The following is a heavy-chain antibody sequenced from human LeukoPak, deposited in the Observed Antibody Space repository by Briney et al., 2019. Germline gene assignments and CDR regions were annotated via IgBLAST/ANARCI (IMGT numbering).Heavy chain of an antibody. Sequence: ASVKVSCKASGYTFTGYYMHWVRQAPGQGLEWMGRINPNSGGTSYAQKFQGRVTMTRDTSISTAYMELRRLRSDDTAVYYCAKGYSGYDLHFDYWGQGTLVIVSS. V-gene: IGHV1-2*06. CDR1: GYTFTGYY. CDR2: INPNSGGT. J-gene: IGHJ4*02. D-gene: IGHD5-12*01. CDR3: AKGYSGYDLHFDY.